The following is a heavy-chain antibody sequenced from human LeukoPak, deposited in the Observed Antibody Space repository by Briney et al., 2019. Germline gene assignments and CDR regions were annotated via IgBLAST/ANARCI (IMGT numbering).Heavy chain of an antibody. J-gene: IGHJ4*02. D-gene: IGHD3-22*01. V-gene: IGHV4-39*01. CDR2: IYYSGST. Sequence: PSETLSLTCTVSGGSISSSSYYWGWIRQPPGKGLEWIGSIYYSGSTYYNPSLKSRVTISVDTSKNQFSLKLSSVTAADTAVYYCARHSGARTYYYDSSGRYSTFDYWGQGTLVTVSS. CDR1: GGSISSSSYY. CDR3: ARHSGARTYYYDSSGRYSTFDY.